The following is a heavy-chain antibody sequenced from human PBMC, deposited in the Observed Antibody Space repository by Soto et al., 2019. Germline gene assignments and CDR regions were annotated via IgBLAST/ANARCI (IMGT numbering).Heavy chain of an antibody. CDR2: IYWDDDK. Sequence: QITLKESGPTLVKPTLILTLTCTFSGFSLSTSGVGVAWIRQPPGKALEWLALIYWDDDKRYSPSLKSRLTITKETSKNQVVLTMTNMDPVDTATYYCARPGYSRSWHTVENAFDIWGQGTMVTVSS. V-gene: IGHV2-5*02. J-gene: IGHJ3*02. CDR1: GFSLSTSGVG. D-gene: IGHD6-13*01. CDR3: ARPGYSRSWHTVENAFDI.